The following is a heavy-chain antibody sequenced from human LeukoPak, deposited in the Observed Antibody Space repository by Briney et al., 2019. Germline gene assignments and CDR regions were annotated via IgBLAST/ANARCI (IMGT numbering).Heavy chain of an antibody. J-gene: IGHJ5*02. V-gene: IGHV4-39*07. CDR2: IYYSGST. CDR3: ARDPRVGVRGGFEELLSPFDP. CDR1: GGSISSSSYY. Sequence: PSETLSLTCTVSGGSISSSSYYWGWIRQPPGKGLEWIGSIYYSGSTYYNPSLRSRVTISVDTSKNQFSLKLSSVTAADTAVYYCARDPRVGVRGGFEELLSPFDPWGQGTLVTVSS. D-gene: IGHD3-10*01.